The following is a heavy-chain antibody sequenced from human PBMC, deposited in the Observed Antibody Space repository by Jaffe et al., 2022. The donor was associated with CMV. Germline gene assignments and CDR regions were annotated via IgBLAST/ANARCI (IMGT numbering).Heavy chain of an antibody. Sequence: EVQLVESGGGLVKPGGSLRLSCAASGFTFSNAWMSWVRQAPGKGLEWVGRIKSKTDGGTTDYAAPVKGRFTISRDDSKNTLYLQMNSLKTEDTAVYYCTTDRPYYDFWSGYSPVGYWGQGTLVTVSS. CDR1: GFTFSNAW. CDR3: TTDRPYYDFWSGYSPVGY. V-gene: IGHV3-15*01. D-gene: IGHD3-3*01. CDR2: IKSKTDGGTT. J-gene: IGHJ4*02.